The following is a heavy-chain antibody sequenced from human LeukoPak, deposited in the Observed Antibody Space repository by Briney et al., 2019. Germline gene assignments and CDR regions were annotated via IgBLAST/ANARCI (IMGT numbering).Heavy chain of an antibody. CDR3: ARVGGYCTTTSCSYGMDV. J-gene: IGHJ6*02. Sequence: ASVKVSCKASGYTFTSYYLHWVRQAPGQGLEWVGWINPYSGDTNYARKFQGRVTMTRDKSISTAYMELSRLRSDDTAVFYCARVGGYCTTTSCSYGMDVWGQGTTVTVSS. CDR2: INPYSGDT. D-gene: IGHD2-2*01. CDR1: GYTFTSYY. V-gene: IGHV1-2*02.